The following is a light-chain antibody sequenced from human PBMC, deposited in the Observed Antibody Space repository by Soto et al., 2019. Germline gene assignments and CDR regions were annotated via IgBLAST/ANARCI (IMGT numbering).Light chain of an antibody. J-gene: IGKJ3*01. CDR2: GAS. Sequence: EIVMTQSPVTLSVSPGESATLSCTASQSVSSNLAWYQQRPGQAPRLLIYGASTRATGIPAKFSGSGSGTEFTLTISSLEPEDFAVYYCQQYGDSPATFGPGTKVDIK. CDR3: QQYGDSPAT. CDR1: QSVSSN. V-gene: IGKV3-15*01.